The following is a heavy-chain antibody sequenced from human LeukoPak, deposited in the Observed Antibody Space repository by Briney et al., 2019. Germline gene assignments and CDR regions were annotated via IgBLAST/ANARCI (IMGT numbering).Heavy chain of an antibody. V-gene: IGHV3-74*01. D-gene: IGHD3-10*01. CDR2: INGDGSST. CDR1: GLTFSSYW. J-gene: IGHJ4*02. CDR3: ARGVMVRGVIDTSPVDY. Sequence: PGGSLRLSCAASGLTFSSYWMHWVRQAPGKGLVWVSRINGDGSSTSYADSVKGRFTISRDNAKNTLYLQMHSLRAEDTAVYYCARGVMVRGVIDTSPVDYWGQGTLVTVSS.